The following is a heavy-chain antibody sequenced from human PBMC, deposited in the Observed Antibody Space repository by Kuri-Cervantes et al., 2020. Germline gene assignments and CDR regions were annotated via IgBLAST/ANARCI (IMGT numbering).Heavy chain of an antibody. CDR1: GFTFSSYS. J-gene: IGHJ6*02. V-gene: IGHV3-21*01. CDR2: ISSSSSYI. Sequence: GESLKISCAASGFTFSSYSMNWVRQAPGKGLEWVSSISSSSSYIYYADSVKGRFAISRDNAKNSLYLQMNSLRAEDTAVYYCARDYDFWSGEPEAYYGMDVWGQGTTVTVSS. D-gene: IGHD3-3*01. CDR3: ARDYDFWSGEPEAYYGMDV.